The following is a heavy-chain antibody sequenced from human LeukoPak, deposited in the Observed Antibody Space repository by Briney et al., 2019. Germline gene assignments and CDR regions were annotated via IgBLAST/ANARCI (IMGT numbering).Heavy chain of an antibody. Sequence: PGGSLGLSCAASGFTFSSYSMNWVRQAPGKGLEWVSSISSSSSYIYYADSVKGRFTISRDNAKNSLYLQMNSLRAEDTAVYYCARERQAGWFDPWGQGTLVTVSS. J-gene: IGHJ5*02. V-gene: IGHV3-21*01. CDR1: GFTFSSYS. CDR2: ISSSSSYI. CDR3: ARERQAGWFDP.